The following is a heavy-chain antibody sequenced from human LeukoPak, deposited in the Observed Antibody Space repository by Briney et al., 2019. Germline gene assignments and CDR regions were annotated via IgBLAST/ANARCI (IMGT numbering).Heavy chain of an antibody. CDR1: GYTFTSYA. V-gene: IGHV1-3*01. Sequence: ASVKVSCKASGYTFTSYAMHWVRQAPGQRLEWMGWINAGNGNTKYSQKFQGRVTMTRDTSISTAYMELNRLRSDDTAVYYCARDYCSSTSCLFDYWGQGTLVTVSS. CDR3: ARDYCSSTSCLFDY. CDR2: INAGNGNT. J-gene: IGHJ4*02. D-gene: IGHD2-2*01.